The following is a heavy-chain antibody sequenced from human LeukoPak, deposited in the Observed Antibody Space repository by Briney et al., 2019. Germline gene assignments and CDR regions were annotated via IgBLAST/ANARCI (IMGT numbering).Heavy chain of an antibody. CDR3: TTAAAPDPFDP. D-gene: IGHD6-13*01. V-gene: IGHV3-73*01. CDR2: IRSKANSYAT. J-gene: IGHJ5*02. CDR1: GFTFSGSA. Sequence: PGGSLRLSCAASGFTFSGSAMHWVRQASGKGLEWVGRIRSKANSYATAYAASVKGRFTISRDDSKNTAYLQMNSLKTEDTAVYYCTTAAAPDPFDPWGQGTLVTVSS.